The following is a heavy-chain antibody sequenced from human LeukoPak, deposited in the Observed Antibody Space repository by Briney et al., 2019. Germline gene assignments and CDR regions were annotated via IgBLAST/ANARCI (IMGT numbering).Heavy chain of an antibody. CDR2: IYYSGST. CDR1: GGSISSSSYY. J-gene: IGHJ4*02. Sequence: SETLSLTCTVSGGSISSSSYYWGWIRQPPGKGLEWIGSIYYSGSTYYNPSLKSRVTISVDTSKNQFSLKLSSVTAADTAVYYCARDYDSSGYYWGNINPHYFDYWGQGTLVTVSS. CDR3: ARDYDSSGYYWGNINPHYFDY. V-gene: IGHV4-39*07. D-gene: IGHD3-22*01.